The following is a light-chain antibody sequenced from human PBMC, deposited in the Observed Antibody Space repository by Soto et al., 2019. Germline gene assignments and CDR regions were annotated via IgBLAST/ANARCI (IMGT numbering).Light chain of an antibody. J-gene: IGKJ5*01. CDR1: QSVTNNF. V-gene: IGKV3-20*01. CDR3: QQYGSLFT. Sequence: IVLTQSPGTLSLSPGERATLSCRASQSVTNNFLAWYQQKPGQAPRLLIYGASSRATGIPDRFRGSGSGTDFTLTISRLESEDFAVYYCQQYGSLFTFGQGTRLEIK. CDR2: GAS.